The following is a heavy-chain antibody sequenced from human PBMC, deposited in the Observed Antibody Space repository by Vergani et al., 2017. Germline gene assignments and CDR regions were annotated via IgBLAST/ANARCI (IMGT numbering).Heavy chain of an antibody. Sequence: QLQLQESGPGLVKPSATLSLTCSVSGDSIRSSNYYWGWIRQPPGKGLEWIASIYYSGSTYYNPSLKSRVTISVDPYKNQFSLKLSSVTAADTAVYFCARHSTVEWLVKLGWIAPWGQGILVTVSS. J-gene: IGHJ5*02. CDR2: IYYSGST. V-gene: IGHV4-39*01. CDR3: ARHSTVEWLVKLGWIAP. D-gene: IGHD6-19*01. CDR1: GDSIRSSNYY.